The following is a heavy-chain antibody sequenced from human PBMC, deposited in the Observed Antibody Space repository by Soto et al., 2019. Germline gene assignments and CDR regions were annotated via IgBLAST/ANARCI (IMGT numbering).Heavy chain of an antibody. V-gene: IGHV3-23*01. D-gene: IGHD1-1*01. CDR3: AKTNLSMAHTRGWNDWFDP. CDR1: GFTLSNYA. Sequence: DVQLLESGGGLVQPGGSLRLTCAASGFTLSNYAMSWVRQAPGKGLEWVSVVSGHSRSIYYADSVRGRFTISRDNSKNTLYLQMSSLRVEDTAVYHCAKTNLSMAHTRGWNDWFDPWGQGTRVTVSS. J-gene: IGHJ5*02. CDR2: VSGHSRSI.